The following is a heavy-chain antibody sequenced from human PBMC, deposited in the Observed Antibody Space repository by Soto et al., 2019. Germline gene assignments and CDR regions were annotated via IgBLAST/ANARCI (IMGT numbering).Heavy chain of an antibody. CDR3: TRDGGLTFGGGIVISYYYYGMDV. V-gene: IGHV3-49*04. Sequence: PGGSLRLSCTASGFTFGDYAMSWVRQAPGKGLEWVGFIRSKAYGGTTEYAASVKGRFTISRDDSKSIAYLQMNSLKTADTAVYYCTRDGGLTFGGGIVISYYYYGMDVWGQGTSVTVSS. CDR1: GFTFGDYA. D-gene: IGHD3-16*02. CDR2: IRSKAYGGTT. J-gene: IGHJ6*02.